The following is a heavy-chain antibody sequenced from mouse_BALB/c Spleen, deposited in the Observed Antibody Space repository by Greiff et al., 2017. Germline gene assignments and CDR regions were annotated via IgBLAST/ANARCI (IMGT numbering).Heavy chain of an antibody. CDR3: ARSRGLLLRSLYAMDY. V-gene: IGHV1S29*02. D-gene: IGHD1-1*01. CDR2: IYPYNGGT. Sequence: EVQLQQSGPELVKPGASVKISCKASGYTFTDYNMHWVKQSHGKSLEWIGYIYPYNGGTGYNQKFKSKATLTVDNSSSTAYMELRSLTSEDSAVYYCARSRGLLLRSLYAMDYWGQGTSVTVSS. CDR1: GYTFTDYN. J-gene: IGHJ4*01.